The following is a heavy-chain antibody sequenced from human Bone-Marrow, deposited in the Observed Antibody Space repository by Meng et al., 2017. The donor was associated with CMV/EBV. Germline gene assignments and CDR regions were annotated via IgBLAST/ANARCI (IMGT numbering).Heavy chain of an antibody. V-gene: IGHV4-34*01. J-gene: IGHJ4*02. CDR2: INHSGST. D-gene: IGHD6-19*01. CDR3: AREGHNSSGWSR. Sequence: VQHQRWGQGLLTPSGTLSLTCAVYGGSFSGYYWSWIRQPPGKGLEWIGEINHSGSTNYNPSLKSRVTISVDTSKNQFSLKLSSVTAADTAVYYCAREGHNSSGWSRWGQGTLVTVSS. CDR1: GGSFSGYY.